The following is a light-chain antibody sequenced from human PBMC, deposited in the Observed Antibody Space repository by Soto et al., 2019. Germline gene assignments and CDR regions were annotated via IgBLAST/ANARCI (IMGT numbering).Light chain of an antibody. J-gene: IGLJ1*01. CDR3: QSYDSSLSGSSV. CDR1: SSDVGGYDY. V-gene: IGLV2-14*01. Sequence: QSVLTQPASVSGSPGQSITLSCTGTSSDVGGYDYVSWYQLHPGKAPKLMVYEIINRPSGVSNRFPGYKSGNTASLTIYGLQAEDDGDYYCQSYDSSLSGSSVFGTGTKVTVL. CDR2: EII.